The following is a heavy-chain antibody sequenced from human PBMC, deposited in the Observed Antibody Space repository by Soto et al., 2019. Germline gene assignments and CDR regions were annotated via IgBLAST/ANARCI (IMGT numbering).Heavy chain of an antibody. D-gene: IGHD3-3*01. V-gene: IGHV1-69*01. Sequence: GASVKACREPSGGGFGSYSRCWVRQAPGQGLEWMGGIIPIFGTANYAQKFQGRVTITADESTSTAYMELSSLRSEDTAVYYCASPKFRFWQQLDPWGQGTLVTVSS. CDR3: ASPKFRFWQQLDP. CDR2: IIPIFGTA. J-gene: IGHJ5*02. CDR1: GGGFGSYS.